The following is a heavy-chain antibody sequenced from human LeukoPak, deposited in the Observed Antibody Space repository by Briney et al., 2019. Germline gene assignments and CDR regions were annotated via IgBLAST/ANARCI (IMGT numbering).Heavy chain of an antibody. D-gene: IGHD6-19*01. CDR1: GFTFSSYD. V-gene: IGHV3-23*01. Sequence: GGSLRLSCAASGFTFSSYDMSWVRQAPGKGLEWVSGISGGGNTFYSDSVKGRFTISRDNSKNTLYLEMNSLRAEDTAVYYCAKDPPRSGWYVSWGQGTLVTVSS. CDR2: ISGGGNT. J-gene: IGHJ4*02. CDR3: AKDPPRSGWYVS.